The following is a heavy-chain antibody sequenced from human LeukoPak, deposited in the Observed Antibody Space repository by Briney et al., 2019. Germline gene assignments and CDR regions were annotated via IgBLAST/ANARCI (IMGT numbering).Heavy chain of an antibody. V-gene: IGHV1-46*01. D-gene: IGHD4-17*01. Sequence: ASVKVSCKASGYTFTSYYMHWVRQAPGQGLEWMGIINPSGGSTSYAQKYQGRVTMTRDTSTSTVYMELSSLRSEDTAVYYCAREYGDYYGMDVWGQGTTVTVSS. CDR1: GYTFTSYY. CDR2: INPSGGST. J-gene: IGHJ6*02. CDR3: AREYGDYYGMDV.